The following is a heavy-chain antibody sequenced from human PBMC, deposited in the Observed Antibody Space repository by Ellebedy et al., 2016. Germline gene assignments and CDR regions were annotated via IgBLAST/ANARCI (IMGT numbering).Heavy chain of an antibody. D-gene: IGHD6-19*01. CDR2: IYYGGHT. V-gene: IGHV4-39*07. CDR1: GGSISSSSSY. CDR3: ARDRHTNDWYELDWFDP. Sequence: SETLSLTCTVSGGSISSSSSYWGWIRQPPGKGLEWIGSIYYGGHTFYNPSLKSRVTISVDTSKNQFSLRLRSVSAADTAVYYCARDRHTNDWYELDWFDPWGQGTLVTVSS. J-gene: IGHJ5*02.